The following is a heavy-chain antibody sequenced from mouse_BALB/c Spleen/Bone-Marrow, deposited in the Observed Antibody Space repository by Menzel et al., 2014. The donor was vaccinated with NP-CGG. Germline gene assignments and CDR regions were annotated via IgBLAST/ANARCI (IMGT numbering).Heavy chain of an antibody. CDR3: ARNDYGNPHYAMDY. J-gene: IGHJ4*01. CDR1: GFSVISYG. V-gene: IGHV2-4*02. CDR2: IWSGGST. Sequence: VKLVESGPGLVQPSQRLFITCTVSGFSVISYGVHWVRQPPGKGLEWLGVIWSGGSTDYNAAFISRLSISKDNSKSQVFFKMNSLQADDTAIYYCARNDYGNPHYAMDYWGQGTSVTVSS. D-gene: IGHD2-1*01.